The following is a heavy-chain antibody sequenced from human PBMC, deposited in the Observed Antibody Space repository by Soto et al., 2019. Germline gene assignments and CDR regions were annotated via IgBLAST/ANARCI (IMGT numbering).Heavy chain of an antibody. Sequence: ASVNVSCKASGYTFTSYGISWVRQAPGQGLEWMGWISAYNGNTNYAQKLQGRVTMTTDTSTSTAYMELRSLRSDDTAVYYCERDFGRQWLVTLFADVWGQGTTVTVSS. D-gene: IGHD6-19*01. V-gene: IGHV1-18*01. CDR2: ISAYNGNT. CDR1: GYTFTSYG. CDR3: ERDFGRQWLVTLFADV. J-gene: IGHJ6*02.